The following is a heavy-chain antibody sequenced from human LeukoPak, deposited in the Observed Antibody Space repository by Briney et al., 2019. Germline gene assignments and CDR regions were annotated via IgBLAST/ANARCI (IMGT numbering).Heavy chain of an antibody. J-gene: IGHJ6*02. CDR1: GFTFSSYS. CDR3: ARAYYDSSGYYHHYYYYYGMDV. D-gene: IGHD3-22*01. CDR2: ISSSSSTI. V-gene: IGHV3-48*02. Sequence: GGSLRLSCAASGFTFSSYSMNWVRQAPGKGLEWVSYISSSSSTIYYADSVKGRFTISRDNAKNSLYLQMNSLRDEDTGVYYCARAYYDSSGYYHHYYYYYGMDVWGQGTTVTVSS.